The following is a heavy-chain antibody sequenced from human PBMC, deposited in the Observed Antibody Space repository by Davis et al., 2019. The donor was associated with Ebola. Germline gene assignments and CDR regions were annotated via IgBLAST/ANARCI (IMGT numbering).Heavy chain of an antibody. V-gene: IGHV3-23*01. CDR3: VRDFRSGFDI. CDR1: GFTFSSYA. Sequence: GESLKLSCAASGFTFSSYAMSWVRQAPGKGLEWVSAISGSGGSTYYADSVKGRFTISRDNSKNTLYLQMNSLRAEDTAVYYCVRDFRSGFDIWGQGTMVTVSS. CDR2: ISGSGGST. D-gene: IGHD3-3*01. J-gene: IGHJ3*02.